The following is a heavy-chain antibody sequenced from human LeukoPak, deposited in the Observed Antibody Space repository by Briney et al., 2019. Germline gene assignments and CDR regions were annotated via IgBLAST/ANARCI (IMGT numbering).Heavy chain of an antibody. CDR3: ARDLTRTYYYDSSGYHDAFDI. D-gene: IGHD3-22*01. V-gene: IGHV4-34*01. J-gene: IGHJ3*02. CDR2: INHSGST. Sequence: PSETLSLTCAVYGGSFSGYYWSWIRQPPGKGLEWIGEINHSGSTNYNPSLKSRVTISVDTSKNQFSLKLSSVTAADTAVYYCARDLTRTYYYDSSGYHDAFDIWGQGTMVTVSS. CDR1: GGSFSGYY.